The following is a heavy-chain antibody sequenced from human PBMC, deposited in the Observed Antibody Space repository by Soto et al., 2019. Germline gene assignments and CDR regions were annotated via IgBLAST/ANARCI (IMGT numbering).Heavy chain of an antibody. Sequence: QVQLVQSGAEVKKPGSSVKVSCKASGGTFSSYTISWVRQAPGQGLEWMGRIIPILGIANYAQKFQGRVTITADKSTSTAYMELISLRSEDTAVYYCARETYYDILTGYSNQNNWFDPWGQGTLVTVSS. V-gene: IGHV1-69*08. CDR1: GGTFSSYT. D-gene: IGHD3-9*01. CDR3: ARETYYDILTGYSNQNNWFDP. J-gene: IGHJ5*02. CDR2: IIPILGIA.